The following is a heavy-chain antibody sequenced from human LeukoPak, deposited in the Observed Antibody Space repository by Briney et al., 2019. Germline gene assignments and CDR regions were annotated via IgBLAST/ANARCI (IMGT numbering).Heavy chain of an antibody. D-gene: IGHD2-21*02. V-gene: IGHV1-2*02. J-gene: IGHJ4*02. CDR3: ARPTYCGSNCYFNFDY. Sequence: ASVKVSCKTFGYTFATYFMHWVRQAPGQGLEWMGYIKPNSGVINYAQKFRGRVTMTWDTSISTAYIELSGLTSDDTAIYYCARPTYCGSNCYFNFDYWGQGTLVTVSS. CDR2: IKPNSGVI. CDR1: GYTFATYF.